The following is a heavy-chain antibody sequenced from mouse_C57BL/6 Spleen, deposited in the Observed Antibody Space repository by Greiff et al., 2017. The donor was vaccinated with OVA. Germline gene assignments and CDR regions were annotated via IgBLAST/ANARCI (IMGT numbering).Heavy chain of an antibody. Sequence: VHLVESGPGLVQPSQSLSITCTVSGFSLTSSGVHWVRQSPGKGLEWLGVIWSGGSTDYNAAFISRLSISKDNSKSQVFFKMNSLQADDTAIYYCARMDSYWGQGTLVTVSA. CDR1: GFSLTSSG. J-gene: IGHJ3*01. CDR2: IWSGGST. CDR3: ARMDSY. V-gene: IGHV2-2*01.